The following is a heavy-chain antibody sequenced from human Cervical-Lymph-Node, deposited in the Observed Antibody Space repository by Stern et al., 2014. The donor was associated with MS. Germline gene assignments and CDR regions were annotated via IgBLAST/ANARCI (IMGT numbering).Heavy chain of an antibody. V-gene: IGHV4-4*02. Sequence: VQLVESGPGLVKPSGTLSLTCAVSGGSISNDNWWRWVRQPPGKGLEWIGEIHHSGYTNYNPSLTSRVTISLDKSKNQFSLNLGSLNAADTAVYYCASAGYYCLEYWGQGTLVTVSS. D-gene: IGHD2/OR15-2a*01. CDR1: GGSISNDNW. CDR3: ASAGYYCLEY. CDR2: IHHSGYT. J-gene: IGHJ4*02.